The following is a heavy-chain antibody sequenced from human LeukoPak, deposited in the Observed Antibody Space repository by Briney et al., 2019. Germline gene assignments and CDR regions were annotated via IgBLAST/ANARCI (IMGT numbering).Heavy chain of an antibody. Sequence: GGSLRLSRVVSGFTFTNYVVHWVRQAPGKGLEWVTLVSSDGGIKYYADSVKGRFSVSRDISKNTLYLQMNSLRVDDTAVYYCARDSETTPIHVLGYWGQGTLVTVSS. V-gene: IGHV3-30-3*01. CDR1: GFTFTNYV. J-gene: IGHJ4*02. D-gene: IGHD2-15*01. CDR2: VSSDGGIK. CDR3: ARDSETTPIHVLGY.